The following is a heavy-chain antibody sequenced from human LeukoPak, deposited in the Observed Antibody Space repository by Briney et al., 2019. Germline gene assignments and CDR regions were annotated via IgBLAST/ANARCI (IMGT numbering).Heavy chain of an antibody. Sequence: GGSLRLSCAASGFTFSSYGVHWVRQAPGKGLEWVAVIWYDGSNKYYADSVKGRFTISRDNSKNTLYLQMNSLRAEDTAIYFCAKSLNWNFESWGRGTLVTVSS. CDR2: IWYDGSNK. CDR3: AKSLNWNFES. CDR1: GFTFSSYG. D-gene: IGHD1-1*01. V-gene: IGHV3-33*06. J-gene: IGHJ4*02.